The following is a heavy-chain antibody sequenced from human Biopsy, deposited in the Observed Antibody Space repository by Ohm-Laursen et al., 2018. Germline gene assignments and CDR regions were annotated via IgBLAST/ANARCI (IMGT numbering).Heavy chain of an antibody. Sequence: SETLSLTCAVSVGSLKRYYWNWIPQSPGKGLEWIGFIHYTVHTNYNPSLKSRATISVDTSKNQFTLKVISVTAADTAVYYCARLTGDPSYWGQGILVTVSS. V-gene: IGHV4-59*01. CDR2: IHYTVHT. CDR3: ARLTGDPSY. CDR1: VGSLKRYY. D-gene: IGHD7-27*01. J-gene: IGHJ4*02.